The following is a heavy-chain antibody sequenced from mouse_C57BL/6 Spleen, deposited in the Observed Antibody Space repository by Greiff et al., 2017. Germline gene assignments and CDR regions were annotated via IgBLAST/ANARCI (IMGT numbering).Heavy chain of an antibody. D-gene: IGHD2-3*01. J-gene: IGHJ4*01. V-gene: IGHV1-43*01. CDR2: INPSTGGT. CDR3: AGWLLRVYAMDY. CDR1: GYSFTGYY. Sequence: EVKLMESGPELVKPGASVKISCKASGYSFTGYYMHWVKQSSEKSLEWIGEINPSTGGTSYNQKFKGKATLTVDKSSSTAYMQLNRLTSEDAAVYYCAGWLLRVYAMDYWGQGTSVTVSS.